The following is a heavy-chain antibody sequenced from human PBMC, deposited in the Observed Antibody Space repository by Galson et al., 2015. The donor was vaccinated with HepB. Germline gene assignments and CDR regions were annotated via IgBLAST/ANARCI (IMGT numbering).Heavy chain of an antibody. J-gene: IGHJ4*02. Sequence: SETLSLTCTVSGGSVSSSNYYWGWIRQPPGKGLEWIGIIYYSGTTYYNPSLKSRVTISVDTSKNQFSLKLSSVTAADTAVYYCARRRGYSGYEPFDYWGQGTLVTVSS. CDR2: IYYSGTT. CDR3: ARRRGYSGYEPFDY. D-gene: IGHD5-12*01. CDR1: GGSVSSSNYY. V-gene: IGHV4-39*01.